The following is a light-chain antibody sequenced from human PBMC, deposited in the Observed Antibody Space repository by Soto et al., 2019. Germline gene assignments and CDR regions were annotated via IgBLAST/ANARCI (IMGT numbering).Light chain of an antibody. J-gene: IGKJ1*01. Sequence: IVLTQSPGTLSLSPGETATLSCRASQSVSNNYLAWYQQKPGQAPRLLIYGASNRATGIPDRFSGSGSGTDFTLTISRLEPEDFAVYYCHQYGSSGTFGQGTKVDIK. CDR1: QSVSNNY. CDR3: HQYGSSGT. V-gene: IGKV3-20*01. CDR2: GAS.